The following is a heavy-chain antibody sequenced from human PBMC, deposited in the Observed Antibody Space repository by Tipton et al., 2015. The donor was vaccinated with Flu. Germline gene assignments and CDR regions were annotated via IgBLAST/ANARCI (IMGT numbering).Heavy chain of an antibody. V-gene: IGHV1-2*02. D-gene: IGHD1-20*01. CDR2: INPNSGGT. CDR3: ATRNWNGRGYYYGMDI. CDR1: GYTFTGYY. Sequence: QLVQSGAEVKKPGASVKVSCKASGYTFTGYYMHWVRQAPGQGLEWMGWINPNSGGTNYAQKFQGRVTMTRDTSISTAYMELSRLRSEDTAVYYCATRNWNGRGYYYGMDIWGQGTTVTVSS. J-gene: IGHJ6*02.